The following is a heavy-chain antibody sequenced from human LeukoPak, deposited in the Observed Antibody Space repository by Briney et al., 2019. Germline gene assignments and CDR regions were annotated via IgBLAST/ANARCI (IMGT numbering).Heavy chain of an antibody. J-gene: IGHJ4*02. Sequence: GGSLRLSCAASGFTFSTYAMSWVRQAPGKGLERVSAITGGGDSTYYADSVKGRFTISRDNSKNTLYLQMNSLGAEDTAAYFCAKDYPGNYANEIPVDYWGQGTLVTVSS. CDR3: AKDYPGNYANEIPVDY. V-gene: IGHV3-23*01. CDR1: GFTFSTYA. CDR2: ITGGGDST. D-gene: IGHD3-16*01.